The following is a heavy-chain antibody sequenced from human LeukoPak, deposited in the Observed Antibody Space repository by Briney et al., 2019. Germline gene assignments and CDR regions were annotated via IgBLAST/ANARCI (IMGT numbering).Heavy chain of an antibody. J-gene: IGHJ6*03. CDR2: INPNSGGT. Sequence: ASVKVSCKASGYTFTSYGISWVRQAPGQGLEWMGWINPNSGGTNYAQKFQGRVTMTRDASISTAYMELSRLRSDDTAVYYCALYGSGSYYYYYYMDVWGKGTTVTVSS. D-gene: IGHD3-10*01. CDR3: ALYGSGSYYYYYYMDV. V-gene: IGHV1-2*02. CDR1: GYTFTSYG.